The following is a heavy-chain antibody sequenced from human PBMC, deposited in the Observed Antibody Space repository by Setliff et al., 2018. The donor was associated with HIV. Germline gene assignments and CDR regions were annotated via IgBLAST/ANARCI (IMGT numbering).Heavy chain of an antibody. CDR2: IYYSGST. CDR1: GGSISSGNYY. Sequence: SETLSLTCTVSGGSISSGNYYWSWIRQHPGKGLEWIGYIYYSGSTYYNPSLKSRVTISVDTSKNQFSLKLSSVTAADTAVYYCARALNWRNWFDPWGQGTLVTVSS. D-gene: IGHD1-1*01. J-gene: IGHJ5*02. V-gene: IGHV4-31*03. CDR3: ARALNWRNWFDP.